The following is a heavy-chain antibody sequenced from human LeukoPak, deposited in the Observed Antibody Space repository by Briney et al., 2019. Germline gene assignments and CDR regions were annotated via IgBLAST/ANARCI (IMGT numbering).Heavy chain of an antibody. CDR2: IYYSGSS. J-gene: IGHJ4*02. Sequence: SETLSLTCTVSGGSISSYYWSWIRQPPGRGLEWIGYIYYSGSSYYNPSLESRFTISVDTSKNQFSLKLSSVTAADTAVYYCAREKIMVVDYWGQGTLVTVSS. D-gene: IGHD2-15*01. V-gene: IGHV4-59*12. CDR1: GGSISSYY. CDR3: AREKIMVVDY.